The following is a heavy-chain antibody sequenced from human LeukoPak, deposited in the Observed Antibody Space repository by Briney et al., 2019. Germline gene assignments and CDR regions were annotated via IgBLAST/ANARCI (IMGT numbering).Heavy chain of an antibody. V-gene: IGHV1-2*02. CDR2: INPNSGGT. J-gene: IGHJ6*03. Sequence: ASVKVSCKASGYTFTGYYMHWVRQAPGQGLEWMGWINPNSGGTNYAQKFQGRVTMTRDTSISTAYMELSRLRSDDTAVYYCARGRDDYVWGSYRYYYYYYMDVWGKGTTVTVSS. CDR3: ARGRDDYVWGSYRYYYYYYMDV. CDR1: GYTFTGYY. D-gene: IGHD3-16*02.